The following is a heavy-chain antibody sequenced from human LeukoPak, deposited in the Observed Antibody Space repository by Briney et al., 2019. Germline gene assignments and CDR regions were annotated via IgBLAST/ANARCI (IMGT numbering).Heavy chain of an antibody. D-gene: IGHD5-24*01. CDR3: ARGDGYNLYYFDY. CDR1: GGSFSGYY. J-gene: IGHJ4*02. Sequence: SETLSLTCAVYGGSFSGYYWSWIRQPPGKGLEWIGEINHSGSTNYNPSLKSRVTISVDTSKNQFPLKLSSVTAADTAVYYCARGDGYNLYYFDYWGQGTLVTVSS. V-gene: IGHV4-34*01. CDR2: INHSGST.